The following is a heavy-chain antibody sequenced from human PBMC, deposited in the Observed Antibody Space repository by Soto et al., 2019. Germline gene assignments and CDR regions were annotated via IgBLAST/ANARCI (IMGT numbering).Heavy chain of an antibody. Sequence: GGSLRLSCAASGFTFSGYAMSWVRQAPGKGLEWVSAISGSGGSTYYADSVKGRFTISRDNSKNTLYLQMNSLRAEDTAVYYCAKDPAYSGTTGWGQGTLVTVSS. J-gene: IGHJ4*02. CDR3: AKDPAYSGTTG. CDR2: ISGSGGST. D-gene: IGHD5-12*01. CDR1: GFTFSGYA. V-gene: IGHV3-23*01.